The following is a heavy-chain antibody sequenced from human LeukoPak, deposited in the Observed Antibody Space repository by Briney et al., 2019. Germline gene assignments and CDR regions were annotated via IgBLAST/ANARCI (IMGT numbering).Heavy chain of an antibody. CDR2: IYYSGST. Sequence: SQTLSLTCTVSGGSISSGDYYWSWIRQHPGKGLEWIGYIYYSGSTYYTPSLKSRVTISVDTSKNQFSLKLSSVTAADTAVFYCARLLAASRSLDYWGQGTRVTVSS. CDR3: ARLLAASRSLDY. CDR1: GGSISSGDYY. D-gene: IGHD6-25*01. V-gene: IGHV4-31*03. J-gene: IGHJ4*02.